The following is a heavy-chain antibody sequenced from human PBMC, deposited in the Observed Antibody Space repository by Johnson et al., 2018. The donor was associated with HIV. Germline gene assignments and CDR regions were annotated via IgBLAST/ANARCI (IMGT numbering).Heavy chain of an antibody. Sequence: QVQLVESGGGVVQPGRSMSLSCAAPGFTFSSYAMHWGRQAQGKGLEWVAVISYDGSNKYYEDSVKGRVTISRDNSKNTLYLQMKSRRAEDTAVYYCARGGEYSSSLYAFDIWGQGTMVTVSS. CDR2: ISYDGSNK. CDR1: GFTFSSYA. CDR3: ARGGEYSSSLYAFDI. V-gene: IGHV3-30-3*01. J-gene: IGHJ3*02. D-gene: IGHD6-13*01.